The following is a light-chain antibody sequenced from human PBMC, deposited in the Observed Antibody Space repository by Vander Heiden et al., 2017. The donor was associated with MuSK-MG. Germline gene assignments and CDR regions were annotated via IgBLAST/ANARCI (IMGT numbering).Light chain of an antibody. CDR1: QSIGSTY. J-gene: IGKJ2*01. CDR3: HQFGRSPYT. CDR2: EAS. V-gene: IGKV3-20*01. Sequence: EIVLTQSPGTLSLSPGERATLSCRASQSIGSTYLAWYQQKPGQAPRLLFSEASRRATGIPDRFSGSGSGIDFTLTISRVEPEDFAVYLCHQFGRSPYTFGQGTKLEIK.